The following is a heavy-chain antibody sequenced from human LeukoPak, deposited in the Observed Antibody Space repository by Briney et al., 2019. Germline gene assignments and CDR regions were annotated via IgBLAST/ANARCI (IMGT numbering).Heavy chain of an antibody. CDR3: AHRGYSPNGNWFDP. CDR1: GFSLSTSGVG. CDR2: IHWDDDK. V-gene: IGHV2-5*02. Sequence: SGPTLVKPTQTLTLTCTFSGFSLSTSGVGVGWIRQPPGKALEWLALIHWDDDKRYSPSLKSRLTITKDTSKNQVVLTMTNMDPVDTATYYCAHRGYSPNGNWFDPWGQGTLVTVSS. J-gene: IGHJ5*02. D-gene: IGHD5-18*01.